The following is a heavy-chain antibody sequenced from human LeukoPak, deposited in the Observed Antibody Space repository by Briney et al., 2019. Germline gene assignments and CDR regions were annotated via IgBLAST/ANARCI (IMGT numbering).Heavy chain of an antibody. D-gene: IGHD6-19*01. J-gene: IGHJ2*01. CDR1: GFSFSNYA. CDR3: AKIHATGWYDWFFDL. V-gene: IGHV3-30-3*02. Sequence: PGRSLRLSCAASGFSFSNYAMHWVRQAPGKGLEWVAVISKDGGNTHYADSVKGRFTVSRDDSKNTLYLQMNSVGSDDTAVYHCAKIHATGWYDWFFDLWGRGSQVTVSS. CDR2: ISKDGGNT.